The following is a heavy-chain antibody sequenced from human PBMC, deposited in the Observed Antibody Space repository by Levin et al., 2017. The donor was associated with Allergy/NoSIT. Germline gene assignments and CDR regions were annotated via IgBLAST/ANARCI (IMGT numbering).Heavy chain of an antibody. Sequence: GESLKISCKASGYTFTGYYMHWVRQAPGQGLEWMGWINPNSGGTNYAQKFQGRVTMTRDTSISTAYMELSRLRSDDTAVYYCARDSEITFGRSWGQGTLVTVSS. CDR3: ARDSEITFGRS. D-gene: IGHD3-16*01. CDR1: GYTFTGYY. J-gene: IGHJ5*02. V-gene: IGHV1-2*02. CDR2: INPNSGGT.